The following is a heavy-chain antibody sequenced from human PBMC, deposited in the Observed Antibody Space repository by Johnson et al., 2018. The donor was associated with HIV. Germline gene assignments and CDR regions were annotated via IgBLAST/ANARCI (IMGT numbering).Heavy chain of an antibody. D-gene: IGHD2-8*02. CDR1: GFIFRNYA. Sequence: QMLLVESGGGVVQPGRSLRLSCVASGFIFRNYAIPWVRQAPGKGLEWVAVIWYDGSNNYYADSVKGRFTISRDNSKNTLYLQMNSLRAEDTALYYCARGGYCTGGVCLGDAFDIWGQGTMVTVSS. J-gene: IGHJ3*02. CDR2: IWYDGSNN. V-gene: IGHV3-33*01. CDR3: ARGGYCTGGVCLGDAFDI.